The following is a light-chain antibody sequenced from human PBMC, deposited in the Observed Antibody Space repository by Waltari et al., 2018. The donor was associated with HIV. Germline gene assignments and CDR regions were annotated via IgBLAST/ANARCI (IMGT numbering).Light chain of an antibody. CDR1: QSVSSSY. CDR3: QVYGSSSWT. Sequence: EIVLTQSPGTLSLSPGERATLSCRASQSVSSSYLAWYQQKPGQAPRLLIYGASSRATGIPDRFSGSGSGTDFILTITRLEPEDFALYYCQVYGSSSWTLGQGTKVEIK. V-gene: IGKV3-20*01. CDR2: GAS. J-gene: IGKJ1*01.